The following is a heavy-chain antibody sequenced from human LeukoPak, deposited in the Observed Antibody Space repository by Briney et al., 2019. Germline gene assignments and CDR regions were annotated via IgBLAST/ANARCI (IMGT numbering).Heavy chain of an antibody. D-gene: IGHD3-22*01. CDR2: IIPIFGTA. CDR1: GGTFSSYA. J-gene: IGHJ4*02. Sequence: GASVKVSCKASGGTFSSYAISWVRQAPGQGLEWMGGIIPIFGTANYAQKFQGRVTITADESTSTAYMELSSLRSEDTAVYYCARGSSTYYYDSSGPFDYWGQGTLVTVSS. CDR3: ARGSSTYYYDSSGPFDY. V-gene: IGHV1-69*13.